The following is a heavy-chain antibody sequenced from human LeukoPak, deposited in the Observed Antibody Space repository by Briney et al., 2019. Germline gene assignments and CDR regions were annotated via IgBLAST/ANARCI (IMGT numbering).Heavy chain of an antibody. CDR1: GFTFSSYD. Sequence: GGSLRLSCAASGFTFSSYDMHWVRQATGKGLEWVSAIGTAGDTYYPGSVKGRFTISRENAKNSLYLQMNSLRAGDTAVYYCARATRGPGSLDVWGQGTTVTVSS. D-gene: IGHD3-10*01. J-gene: IGHJ6*02. CDR2: IGTAGDT. CDR3: ARATRGPGSLDV. V-gene: IGHV3-13*01.